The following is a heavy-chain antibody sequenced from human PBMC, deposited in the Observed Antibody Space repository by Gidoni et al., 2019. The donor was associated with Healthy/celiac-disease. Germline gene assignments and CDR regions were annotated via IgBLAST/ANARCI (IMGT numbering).Heavy chain of an antibody. D-gene: IGHD6-6*01. CDR1: GFTFSSYS. CDR2: ISSSSSYI. Sequence: EVQLVESGGGVVKPGGSLRLSCAASGFTFSSYSMNWVRQAPGKGLEWVSSISSSSSYIYYADSVKGRFTISRDNAKNSLYLQMNSLRAEDTAVYYCARDSSESNYYYYGMDVWGQGTTVTVSS. CDR3: ARDSSESNYYYYGMDV. V-gene: IGHV3-21*01. J-gene: IGHJ6*02.